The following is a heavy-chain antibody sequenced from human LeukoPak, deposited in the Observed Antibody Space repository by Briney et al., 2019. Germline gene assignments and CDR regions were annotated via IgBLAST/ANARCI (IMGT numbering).Heavy chain of an antibody. CDR2: ISWNSGSI. V-gene: IGHV3-9*01. D-gene: IGHD4-17*01. CDR1: GFTFDDYA. J-gene: IGHJ3*02. CDR3: AKDSGGYGDYVDAFDI. Sequence: GGSLRLSCAAAGFTFDDYAMHWVRQAPGKGLEWVSGISWNSGSIGYADSVKGRFTISRDNAKNSLYLQMNSLRAEDTALYYCAKDSGGYGDYVDAFDIWGQGTMVTVSS.